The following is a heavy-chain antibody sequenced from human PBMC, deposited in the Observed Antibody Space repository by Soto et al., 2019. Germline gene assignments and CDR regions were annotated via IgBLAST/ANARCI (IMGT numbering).Heavy chain of an antibody. V-gene: IGHV1-18*01. D-gene: IGHD1-1*01. CDR3: ARGRYGDY. J-gene: IGHJ4*02. CDR2: ISAHNGNT. Sequence: QVHLVQSGAEVRKPGASVKVSCKGSGYTFTSYGITWVRQAPGQGLEWMGWISAHNGNTNYAQKLEGRVTVTRDTSTSTAYMELRSLRSDDTAVYYCARGRYGDYWGQGALVTVSS. CDR1: GYTFTSYG.